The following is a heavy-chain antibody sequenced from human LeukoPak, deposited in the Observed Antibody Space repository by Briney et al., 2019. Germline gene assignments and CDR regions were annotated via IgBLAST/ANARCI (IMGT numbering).Heavy chain of an antibody. CDR1: GGSISSSSYY. CDR3: ARRAMVRGGTYFDY. Sequence: PSETLSLTCTVSGGSISSSSYYWGWIRQPPGKGLEWTGSIYYSGSTYYNPSLKSRVTISVDTSKNQFSLKLSSVTAADTAVYYCARRAMVRGGTYFDYWGQGTLVTVSS. V-gene: IGHV4-39*01. D-gene: IGHD3-10*01. J-gene: IGHJ4*02. CDR2: IYYSGST.